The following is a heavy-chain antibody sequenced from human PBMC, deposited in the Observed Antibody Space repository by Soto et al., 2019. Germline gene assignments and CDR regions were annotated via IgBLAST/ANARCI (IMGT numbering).Heavy chain of an antibody. D-gene: IGHD3-10*01. V-gene: IGHV4-59*08. CDR2: IYYTGIT. Sequence: PSENLSITCTVSGASIHNYRWTWIRQPPGKGLEWIAYIYYTGITNFNPSLKSRVTISMDTSKNQFSLKLRSVTAADTAVYFCATLRGLGVVSPYFDYWGQGLMVT. CDR1: GASIHNYR. CDR3: ATLRGLGVVSPYFDY. J-gene: IGHJ4*02.